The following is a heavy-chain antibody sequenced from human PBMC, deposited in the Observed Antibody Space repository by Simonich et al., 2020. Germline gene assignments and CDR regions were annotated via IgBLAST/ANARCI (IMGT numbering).Heavy chain of an antibody. Sequence: EWMGIIYPGDSDNRYSPSFQGQVTISADKSISTAYLQWSSLKASDTAMYYCARQGTGDAFDIWGQGTMVTVSS. V-gene: IGHV5-51*01. J-gene: IGHJ3*02. CDR2: IYPGDSDN. CDR3: ARQGTGDAFDI. D-gene: IGHD7-27*01.